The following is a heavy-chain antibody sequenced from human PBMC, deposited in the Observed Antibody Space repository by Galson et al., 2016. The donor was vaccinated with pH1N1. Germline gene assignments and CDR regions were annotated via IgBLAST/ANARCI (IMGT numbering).Heavy chain of an antibody. CDR2: IKQDGSVK. CDR3: ARKGLPDV. J-gene: IGHJ6*02. V-gene: IGHV3-7*01. CDR1: W. Sequence: WMSWVRQAPGKGLEWVANIKQDGSVKYYVDSVKGRFIISRDNAKNSLYLQMNSLTGEDTAVYYCARKGLPDVWGQGTTVTVSS.